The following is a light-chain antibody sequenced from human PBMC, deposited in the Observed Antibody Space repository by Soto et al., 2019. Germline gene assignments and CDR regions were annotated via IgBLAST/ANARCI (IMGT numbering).Light chain of an antibody. V-gene: IGLV4-69*01. J-gene: IGLJ1*01. Sequence: QLVLTQSTSASASLGASVKLTCTLSSGHSSYAIAWHQQQPEKGPRYLMKVNSDGSHSKGDGIPDRFSGSSSGAERYLTISSLQSEDEADYYCQTWGTGIQVFGTGTKLTVL. CDR3: QTWGTGIQV. CDR2: VNSDGSH. CDR1: SGHSSYA.